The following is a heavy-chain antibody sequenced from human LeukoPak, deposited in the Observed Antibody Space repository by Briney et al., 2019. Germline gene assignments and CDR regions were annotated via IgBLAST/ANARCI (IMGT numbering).Heavy chain of an antibody. CDR1: GFTFSSYG. D-gene: IGHD3-16*01. Sequence: PGGSLRLSCAASGFTFSSYGMSWVRQAPGKGLEWVSAISGSGGSTYYADSVKGRFTISRDNSKNTLYLQMNSLRAEDTAVYYCARDRSLGAYYYYMDVWGKGTTVTVSS. CDR2: ISGSGGST. J-gene: IGHJ6*03. V-gene: IGHV3-23*01. CDR3: ARDRSLGAYYYYMDV.